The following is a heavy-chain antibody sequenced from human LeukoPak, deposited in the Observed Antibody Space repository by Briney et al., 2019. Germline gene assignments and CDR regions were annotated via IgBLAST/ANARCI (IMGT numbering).Heavy chain of an antibody. CDR3: AKDLSLWFGASFDY. D-gene: IGHD3-10*01. J-gene: IGHJ4*02. CDR2: ISGSGGST. Sequence: GGSLRLSRAASGFTFSSYAMSWVRQAPGKGLEWVSAISGSGGSTYYADSVKGRFTISRDNSKNTLYLQMNSLRAEDTAVYYCAKDLSLWFGASFDYWGQGTLVTVSS. CDR1: GFTFSSYA. V-gene: IGHV3-23*01.